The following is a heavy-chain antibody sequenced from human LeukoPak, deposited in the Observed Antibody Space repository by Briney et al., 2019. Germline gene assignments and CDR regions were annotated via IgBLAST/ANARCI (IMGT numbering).Heavy chain of an antibody. CDR2: IWYDVNDE. Sequence: GGSLRLSCTAPRFSFTIFVIHSVRHTPHKGLGCVAHIWYDVNDEKYADYVKGRLTISRDNSRNMLYLQMNSLRVEDTAVYYCGRDIYGGEKAEYLQHWGQGNLVTVSS. CDR1: RFSFTIFV. D-gene: IGHD4-23*01. J-gene: IGHJ1*01. V-gene: IGHV3-33*01. CDR3: GRDIYGGEKAEYLQH.